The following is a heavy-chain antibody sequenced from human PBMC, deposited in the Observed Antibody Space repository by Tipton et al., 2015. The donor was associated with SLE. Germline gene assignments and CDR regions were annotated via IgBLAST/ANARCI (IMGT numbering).Heavy chain of an antibody. V-gene: IGHV4-59*11. CDR1: GGSISSHY. CDR2: IYYSGST. J-gene: IGHJ4*02. D-gene: IGHD3-16*02. Sequence: TLSLTCTVSGGSISSHYWSWIRQPPGKGLEWIGYIYYSGSTYYNPSLKSRVTISVDTSKNQFSLKPSSVTAADTAVYYCAGTYDHIWGNYRYYWGQGTLLTVSS. CDR3: AGTYDHIWGNYRYY.